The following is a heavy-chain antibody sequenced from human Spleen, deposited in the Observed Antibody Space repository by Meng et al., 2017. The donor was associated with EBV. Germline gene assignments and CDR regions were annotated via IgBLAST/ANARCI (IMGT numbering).Heavy chain of an antibody. V-gene: IGHV1-46*01. Sequence: QVQLVQSGAGVKKPGASVKVSCKAPGYTFINYYIHWVRQAPGQGLEWMGIIDASGGDARYAQKFQGRVTMTRDTSTSTVYMDLSSLRSEDTAVYYCARGPVGMITYFDYWGQGTLVTVSS. CDR3: ARGPVGMITYFDY. CDR1: GYTFINYY. D-gene: IGHD3-16*01. J-gene: IGHJ4*02. CDR2: IDASGGDA.